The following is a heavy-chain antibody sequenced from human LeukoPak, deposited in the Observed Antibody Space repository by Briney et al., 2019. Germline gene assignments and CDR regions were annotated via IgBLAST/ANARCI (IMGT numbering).Heavy chain of an antibody. V-gene: IGHV1-8*02. CDR2: MNPNSGNT. CDR1: GYTFTGYY. Sequence: GASVKVSCKASGYTFTGYYMHWVRQAPGQGLEWMGWMNPNSGNTGYVQKFQGRVTMTRTTSINTAYMELSGLRSEDTAVYYCARGASRSFDCWGQGTLVTVSS. J-gene: IGHJ4*02. CDR3: ARGASRSFDC.